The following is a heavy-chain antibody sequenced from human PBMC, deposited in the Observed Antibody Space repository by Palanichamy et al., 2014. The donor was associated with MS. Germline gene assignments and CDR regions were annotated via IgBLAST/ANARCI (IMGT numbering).Heavy chain of an antibody. CDR3: TRDYGRGYSDLDY. J-gene: IGHJ4*02. Sequence: GRFTISRDNSKNTLYLQMNSLRAEDTAVYYCTRDYGRGYSDLDYWGQGTLVTVSS. D-gene: IGHD3-22*01. V-gene: IGHV3-30*07.